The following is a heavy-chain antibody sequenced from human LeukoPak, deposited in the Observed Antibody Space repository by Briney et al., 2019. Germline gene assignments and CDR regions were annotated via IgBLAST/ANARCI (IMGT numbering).Heavy chain of an antibody. CDR2: IYYSGST. CDR1: GGSISSYY. V-gene: IGHV4-59*12. J-gene: IGHJ4*02. CDR3: ARGQGGNYYLNYFDY. Sequence: PSETLSLTCTVSGGSISSYYWSWIRQPPGKGLEWIGYIYYSGSTNYNPSLRSRVTISVDTSRNQFSLRLTSVTAADTAVYYCARGQGGNYYLNYFDYWGQGALVTVSS. D-gene: IGHD1-26*01.